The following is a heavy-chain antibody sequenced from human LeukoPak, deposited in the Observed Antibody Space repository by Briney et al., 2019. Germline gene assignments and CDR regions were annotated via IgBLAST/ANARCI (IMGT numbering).Heavy chain of an antibody. V-gene: IGHV3-21*01. Sequence: GGSLRLSCAASGFTFSNYNMNWVRQAPGKGLEWVSSISDNSRDMYYAYSGKGRFTISRDNAKNSLYLQMNSLRAEDTAVYYCAREGGAEDFDYWGQGTLVTVSS. J-gene: IGHJ4*02. CDR1: GFTFSNYN. CDR2: ISDNSRDM. CDR3: AREGGAEDFDY. D-gene: IGHD2-15*01.